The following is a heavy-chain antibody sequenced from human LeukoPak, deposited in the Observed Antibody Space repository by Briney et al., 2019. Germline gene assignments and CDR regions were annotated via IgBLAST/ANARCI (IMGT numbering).Heavy chain of an antibody. CDR2: IYYSGST. D-gene: IGHD3-22*01. V-gene: IGHV4-59*01. J-gene: IGHJ4*02. CDR1: GGSISSYY. Sequence: SETLSLTCTVSGGSISSYYWSWIRQPPGKGLEWIGYIYYSGSTNYNLSLKSRVTISVDTSKNQFSLKLSSVTAADTAVYYCAATHYYDSSGYYWAFDIWGQGTLDTVSS. CDR3: AATHYYDSSGYYWAFDI.